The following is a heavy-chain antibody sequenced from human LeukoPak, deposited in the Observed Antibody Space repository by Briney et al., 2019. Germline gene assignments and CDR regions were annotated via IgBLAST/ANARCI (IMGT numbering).Heavy chain of an antibody. V-gene: IGHV4-31*03. D-gene: IGHD3-3*01. J-gene: IGHJ5*02. CDR1: GGSISSGGYY. Sequence: PSETLSLTCTVSGGSISSGGYYWSWIRQHPGKGLEWIGYIYYSGSTYYNPSLKSRVTISVDTSKNQFSLKLSSVTAADTAVYYCARGGYDFWSGYGNWFDPWGQGTLVTVSS. CDR2: IYYSGST. CDR3: ARGGYDFWSGYGNWFDP.